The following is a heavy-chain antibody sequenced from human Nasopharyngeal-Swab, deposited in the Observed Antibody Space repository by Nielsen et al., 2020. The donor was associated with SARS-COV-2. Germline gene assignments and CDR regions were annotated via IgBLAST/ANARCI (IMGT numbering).Heavy chain of an antibody. CDR3: ASSPAAAGTVYYYYGMDV. CDR1: RYTFTSYY. Sequence: ASVTVSCQASRYTFTSYYMHWVRQAPGQGLEWMGIINPSGGSTSYAQKFQGRVTMTRDTSTSTVYMELSSLRSEDTAVYYCASSPAAAGTVYYYYGMDVWGQGTTVTVSS. CDR2: INPSGGST. D-gene: IGHD6-13*01. V-gene: IGHV1-46*01. J-gene: IGHJ6*02.